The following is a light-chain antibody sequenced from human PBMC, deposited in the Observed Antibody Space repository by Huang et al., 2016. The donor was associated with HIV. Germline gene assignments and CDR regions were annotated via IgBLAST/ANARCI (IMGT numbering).Light chain of an antibody. CDR2: GAS. CDR1: QSVGIY. V-gene: IGKV3-20*01. Sequence: EIVLTQSPGTLSLSPGERATLSCRARQSVGIYLAWYPQKPGQAPRLLIYGASTRVTGIPYRFSGGGSGTDFTLSISRLEPEDVAVYYCQQYERPPDTFGPGTKVNIK. J-gene: IGKJ3*01. CDR3: QQYERPPDT.